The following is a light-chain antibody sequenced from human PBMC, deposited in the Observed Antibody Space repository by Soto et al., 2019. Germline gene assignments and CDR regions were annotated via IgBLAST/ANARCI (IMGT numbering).Light chain of an antibody. J-gene: IGLJ1*01. CDR2: EVS. CDR1: SSDVGGYNY. V-gene: IGLV2-14*01. Sequence: QSALTQHASVSGSPGQSITISCTGTSSDVGGYNYVSWYQQHPGKVPKLMIYEVSNRPSGVVNRFSGSKSGNTASLTISGLQAEDEADYYCSSFTSSSTQVFGTGTKLTVL. CDR3: SSFTSSSTQV.